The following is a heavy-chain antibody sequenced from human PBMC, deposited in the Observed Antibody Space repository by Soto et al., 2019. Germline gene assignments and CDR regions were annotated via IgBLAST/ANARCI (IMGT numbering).Heavy chain of an antibody. V-gene: IGHV1-46*01. CDR1: GYTFTSYY. J-gene: IGHJ4*02. Sequence: SVKVSCKASGYTFTSYYMHWVRQAPGQGLEWMGIINPSGGSTSYAQKFQGRVTMTRDTSTSTVYMELSSLRSEDTAVYYCARGYYDSSGYYLWATTDYFDYWGQGTLVTVSS. D-gene: IGHD3-22*01. CDR3: ARGYYDSSGYYLWATTDYFDY. CDR2: INPSGGST.